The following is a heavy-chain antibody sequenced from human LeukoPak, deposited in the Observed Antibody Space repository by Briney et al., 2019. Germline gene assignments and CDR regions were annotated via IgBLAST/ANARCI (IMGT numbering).Heavy chain of an antibody. CDR3: ATFSDYVWGSYRHTDAFDI. Sequence: ASVKVSCKASGYTFTGYYMHWVRQAPGQGLEWMGWINTNSGGTNYAQKVQGRVTMTRDKSISTPYMELSRLRSDDTAVYYCATFSDYVWGSYRHTDAFDIWGQGTMVTVSS. CDR2: INTNSGGT. CDR1: GYTFTGYY. J-gene: IGHJ3*02. D-gene: IGHD3-16*02. V-gene: IGHV1-2*02.